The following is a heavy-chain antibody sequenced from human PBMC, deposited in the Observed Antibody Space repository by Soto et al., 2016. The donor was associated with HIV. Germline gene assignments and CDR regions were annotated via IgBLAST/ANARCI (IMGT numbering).Heavy chain of an antibody. CDR3: ARDRSFWTWFLYY. D-gene: IGHD3-3*01. Sequence: EVQLVESGGGLVQPGGSLRLSCAVSGFTFSTYWMHWVRQAPGKGLMWVARINADGSSTSYADSVKGRFTVSRDNAKNTLYLQMNSLRAEDTAVYYCARDRSFWTWFLYYWGQGTLVTVSS. J-gene: IGHJ4*02. CDR2: INADGSST. V-gene: IGHV3-74*01. CDR1: GFTFSTYW.